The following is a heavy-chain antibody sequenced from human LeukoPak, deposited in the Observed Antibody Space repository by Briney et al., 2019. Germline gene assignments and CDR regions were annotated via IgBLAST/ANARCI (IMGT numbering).Heavy chain of an antibody. CDR3: AKAASGSYYKIDY. J-gene: IGHJ4*02. Sequence: GRSLRLSCAASGFTFSSYGMHWVRQAPGKGLEWVAVISYDGSNKYYADSVKGRFTISRDNSKNTLYLQMNSLRAEDTAVYYRAKAASGSYYKIDYWGQGTLVTVSS. CDR1: GFTFSSYG. CDR2: ISYDGSNK. D-gene: IGHD3-10*01. V-gene: IGHV3-30*18.